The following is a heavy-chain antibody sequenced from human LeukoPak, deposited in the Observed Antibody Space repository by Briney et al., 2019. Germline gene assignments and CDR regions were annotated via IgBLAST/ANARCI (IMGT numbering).Heavy chain of an antibody. J-gene: IGHJ4*02. CDR3: ARDRNDILTGQYYFDY. Sequence: GGSLRLSCAASGFTFSRYGMHWVRQAPGKGLEWVEVIWYDGSNKNYADSVKGRFTISRDNSKNTLYLQMNSLRAEDTAVYYCARDRNDILTGQYYFDYWGQGTLVTVSS. CDR2: IWYDGSNK. D-gene: IGHD3-9*01. CDR1: GFTFSRYG. V-gene: IGHV3-33*01.